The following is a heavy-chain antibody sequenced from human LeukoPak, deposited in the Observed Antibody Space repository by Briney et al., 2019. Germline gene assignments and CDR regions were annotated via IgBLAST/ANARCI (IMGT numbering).Heavy chain of an antibody. CDR3: ARDYKYAFDN. CDR1: GFTVSDYS. D-gene: IGHD5-24*01. V-gene: IGHV3-48*01. CDR2: IGIDSGNT. J-gene: IGHJ4*02. Sequence: GGSLRLSCAASGFTVSDYSMNWVRQAPGKGLEWISYIGIDSGNTNSADSVKGRFTISGDKAKNSLYLQMNSLRVEDTAVYYCARDYKYAFDNWGQGTLVTVSS.